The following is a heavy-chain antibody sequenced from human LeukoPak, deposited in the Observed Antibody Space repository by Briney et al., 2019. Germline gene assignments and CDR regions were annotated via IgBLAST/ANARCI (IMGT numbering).Heavy chain of an antibody. Sequence: GSSVKVSCKASGGTFSSYAISWVRQAPGQGLEWMGGIIPIFGTANYAQKFQGRVTITADESTSTAYMELSSLRSEDTAVYYCASSLSRQDGYNLSWGQGTLVTVSS. CDR1: GGTFSSYA. CDR2: IIPIFGTA. V-gene: IGHV1-69*01. J-gene: IGHJ5*02. D-gene: IGHD5-24*01. CDR3: ASSLSRQDGYNLS.